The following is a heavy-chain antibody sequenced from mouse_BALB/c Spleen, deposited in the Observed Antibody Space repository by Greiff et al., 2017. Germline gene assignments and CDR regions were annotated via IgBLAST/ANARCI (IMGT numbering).Heavy chain of an antibody. Sequence: VKLQESGAELAKPGASVKMSCKASGYTFTSYWMHWVKQRPGQGLEWIGYINPSTGYTEYNQKFKDKATLTADKSSSTAYMQLSSLTSEDSAVYYCARSRYGNFYAMDYWGQGTSVTVSS. D-gene: IGHD2-10*02. CDR2: INPSTGYT. V-gene: IGHV1-7*01. J-gene: IGHJ4*01. CDR1: GYTFTSYW. CDR3: ARSRYGNFYAMDY.